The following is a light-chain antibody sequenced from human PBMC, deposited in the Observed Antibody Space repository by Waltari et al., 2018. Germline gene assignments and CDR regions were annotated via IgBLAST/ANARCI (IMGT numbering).Light chain of an antibody. J-gene: IGKJ2*01. Sequence: EVVLTQSPDTLSLSPGERATLSCRASQSLTKRYLAWYQQIPGQAPRFLIYGASSRAAGVPYRFIGSGSGTDFTLTISRLEPEDSAMYYCQQYGSSVLYTFGQGTKLEIK. CDR2: GAS. CDR1: QSLTKRY. V-gene: IGKV3-20*01. CDR3: QQYGSSVLYT.